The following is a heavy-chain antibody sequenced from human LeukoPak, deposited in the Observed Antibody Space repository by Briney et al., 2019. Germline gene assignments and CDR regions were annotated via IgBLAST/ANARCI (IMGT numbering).Heavy chain of an antibody. D-gene: IGHD6-19*01. CDR3: AKDHLPGIVVAGRDY. CDR2: MNPNSGNT. CDR1: GYTFTNYD. J-gene: IGHJ4*02. V-gene: IGHV1-8*03. Sequence: ASVKVSCKASGYTFTNYDINWVRQATGQGLEWMGWMNPNSGNTGYGQKFQGRVTITRNTSISTAYMELSSLRSEDTAVYYCAKDHLPGIVVAGRDYWGQGTLVTVSS.